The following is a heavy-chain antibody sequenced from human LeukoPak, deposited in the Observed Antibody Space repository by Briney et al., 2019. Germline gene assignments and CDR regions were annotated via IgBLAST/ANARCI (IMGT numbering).Heavy chain of an antibody. CDR2: LNWNGGGR. J-gene: IGHJ5*02. Sequence: GGSLRLSCTVSGFTFEDYGMNWVRQVPGKEPEWDSGLNWNGGGRRYADSVKGLFIISRDNAKGVLYLQLNDLRVEDTALYYCARDAVPSGRSWFDPWGQGTLVTVSS. V-gene: IGHV3-20*04. CDR3: ARDAVPSGRSWFDP. D-gene: IGHD4-17*01. CDR1: GFTFEDYG.